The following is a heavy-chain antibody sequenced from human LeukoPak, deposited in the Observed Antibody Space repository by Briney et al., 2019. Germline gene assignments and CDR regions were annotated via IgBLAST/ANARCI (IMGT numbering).Heavy chain of an antibody. CDR2: IIPMFGTA. Sequence: GASVKVSCKASGGTFSSYAMSWVRQAPGQGREGMGGIIPMFGTANYAQKSQGRATIPADQSTSPAYMELSSLRSEDPAVYYCADSIAARGYNWFDPWGQGTLATVSS. CDR3: ADSIAARGYNWFDP. CDR1: GGTFSSYA. J-gene: IGHJ5*02. D-gene: IGHD6-6*01. V-gene: IGHV1-69*13.